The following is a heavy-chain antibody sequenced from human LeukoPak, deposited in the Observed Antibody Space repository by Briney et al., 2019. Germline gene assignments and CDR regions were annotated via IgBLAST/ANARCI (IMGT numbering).Heavy chain of an antibody. CDR3: ARGKDTSAVLFPY. CDR1: GGPISSSNW. D-gene: IGHD6-19*01. CDR2: IYPSGST. V-gene: IGHV4-4*02. J-gene: IGHJ4*02. Sequence: SGTLSLTCAVSGGPISSSNWWSWVRQPPGKGLEWIGEIYPSGSTNYNPSLKSRVTISIDKSENQFSLKLSSVTAADTAVYYCARGKDTSAVLFPYWGQGTLVTVSS.